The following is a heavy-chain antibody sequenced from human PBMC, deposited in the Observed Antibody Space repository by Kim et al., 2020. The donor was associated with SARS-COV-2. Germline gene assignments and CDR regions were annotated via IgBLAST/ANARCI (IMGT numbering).Heavy chain of an antibody. CDR3: ARGGEYYDILYYYYYGMDV. V-gene: IGHV1-8*01. CDR1: GYTFTSYD. CDR2: MNPNSGNT. D-gene: IGHD3-9*01. Sequence: ASVKVSCKASGYTFTSYDINWVRQATGQGLEWMGWMNPNSGNTGYAQKFQGRVTMTRNTSISTAYMELSSLRSEDTAVYYCARGGEYYDILYYYYYGMDVWGQGTTVTVSS. J-gene: IGHJ6*02.